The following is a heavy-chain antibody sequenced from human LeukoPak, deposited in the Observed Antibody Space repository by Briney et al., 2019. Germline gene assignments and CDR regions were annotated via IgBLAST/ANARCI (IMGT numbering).Heavy chain of an antibody. Sequence: GGSLRLSCAASGFTVSSHYMNWVRQAPGKGLEWVSGISANAVSTYYADSVKGRFTISRDNSKNTLYLHMDRLGTEDTAVYYCASMPSTEIYYFYYMDVWGKGTTVTVSS. V-gene: IGHV3-23*01. J-gene: IGHJ6*03. CDR2: ISANAVST. CDR3: ASMPSTEIYYFYYMDV. CDR1: GFTVSSHY. D-gene: IGHD2-2*01.